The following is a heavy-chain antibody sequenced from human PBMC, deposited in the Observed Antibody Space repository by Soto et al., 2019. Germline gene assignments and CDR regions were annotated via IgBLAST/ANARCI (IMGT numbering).Heavy chain of an antibody. CDR1: GFTFSSYG. V-gene: IGHV3-33*01. Sequence: GGSLRLSCAASGFTFSSYGMHWVRQAPGKGLEWVAVIWYDGSNKYYADSVKGRFTISRDNSKNTLYLQMNSLRAEDTAVYYCASSADSSGWSYFDYWGQGTLVTVSS. CDR3: ASSADSSGWSYFDY. J-gene: IGHJ4*02. D-gene: IGHD6-19*01. CDR2: IWYDGSNK.